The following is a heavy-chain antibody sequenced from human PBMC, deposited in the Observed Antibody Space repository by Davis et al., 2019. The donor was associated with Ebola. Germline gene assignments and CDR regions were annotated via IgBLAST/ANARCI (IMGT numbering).Heavy chain of an antibody. CDR2: TYYSSKWYK. D-gene: IGHD5-12*01. V-gene: IGHV6-1*01. J-gene: IGHJ4*02. CDR3: ARGWLRSKFDY. Sequence: HSQTLSLTCDISGDSVSSNSGAWNWIRQSPSRGLEWLGRTYYSSKWYKDYAVSVKSRITINLDTSKNQFSLQLNSVTPEDTAVYYCARGWLRSKFDYWGPGTLVSVSS. CDR1: GDSVSSNSGA.